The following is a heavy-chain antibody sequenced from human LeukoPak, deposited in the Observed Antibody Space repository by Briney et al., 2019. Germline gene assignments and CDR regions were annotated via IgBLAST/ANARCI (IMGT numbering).Heavy chain of an antibody. V-gene: IGHV1-69*05. D-gene: IGHD3-3*01. Sequence: ASVKVSCKASGGTFSSYAISWVRQAPGQGLEWMGGIIPIFGTANYAQKFQGRVTITTDESTSTAYMELSSLRSEDTAVYYCATRLVLRFLEWTEAYYYYMDVWGKGTTVTVSS. CDR2: IIPIFGTA. CDR3: ATRLVLRFLEWTEAYYYYMDV. J-gene: IGHJ6*03. CDR1: GGTFSSYA.